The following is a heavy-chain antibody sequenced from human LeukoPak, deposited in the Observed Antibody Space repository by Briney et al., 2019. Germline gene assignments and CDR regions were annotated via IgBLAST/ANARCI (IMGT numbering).Heavy chain of an antibody. J-gene: IGHJ4*02. D-gene: IGHD3-22*01. V-gene: IGHV3-7*01. CDR3: ARGGGLDYYDSSGYYYEYDY. CDR1: GFTFSSYE. Sequence: GGSLRLSCAASGFTFSSYEMNWVRQAPGKGLEWVANIKQDGSEKYYVDSVKGRFTISRDNAKNSLYLQMSSLRAEDTAVYYCARGGGLDYYDSSGYYYEYDYWGQGTLVTVSS. CDR2: IKQDGSEK.